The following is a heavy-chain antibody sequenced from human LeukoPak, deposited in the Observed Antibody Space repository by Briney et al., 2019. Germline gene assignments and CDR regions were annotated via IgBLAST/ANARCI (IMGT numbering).Heavy chain of an antibody. J-gene: IGHJ4*02. CDR3: ARDGRSGKFDK. V-gene: IGHV3-74*01. D-gene: IGHD1-26*01. CDR2: IRSDGSST. Sequence: PGGPLRLSCSASGFTFRGYWMHWVGQALGKGLGWVSVIRSDGSSTTYADSVKGRFTTSRDTGKNTLYLQMNSLRAEDTAVYYCARDGRSGKFDKWGQGTLVSVSS. CDR1: GFTFRGYW.